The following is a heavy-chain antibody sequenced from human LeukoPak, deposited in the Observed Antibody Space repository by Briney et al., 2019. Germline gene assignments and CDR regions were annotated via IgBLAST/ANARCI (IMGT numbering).Heavy chain of an antibody. CDR2: IPYDGSNQ. V-gene: IGHV3-30*02. J-gene: IGHJ6*02. CDR1: GFTFSNYG. CDR3: TTAPPTAAGGYYYYGMDV. D-gene: IGHD6-13*01. Sequence: GGSLRLSCAASGFTFSNYGMHWVRQAPGKGLEWVAFIPYDGSNQYYADSVKGRFTISRDNSKNTLYLQMNSLRGEDTAVYYCTTAPPTAAGGYYYYGMDVWGQGTTVTVSS.